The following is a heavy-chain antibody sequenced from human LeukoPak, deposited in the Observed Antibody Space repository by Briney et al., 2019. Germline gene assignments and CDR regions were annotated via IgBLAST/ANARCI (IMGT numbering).Heavy chain of an antibody. J-gene: IGHJ6*02. CDR3: ARGRGFGDV. V-gene: IGHV3-9*01. D-gene: IGHD3-10*01. Sequence: SGRSLRLSRAASGFTFDDYAMHWVRQAPGKGLEWVSGISWNSGSIGYADSVKGRFTISRDNAKNSLYLQMNSLRAEDTAVYYCARGRGFGDVWGQGTTVTVSS. CDR1: GFTFDDYA. CDR2: ISWNSGSI.